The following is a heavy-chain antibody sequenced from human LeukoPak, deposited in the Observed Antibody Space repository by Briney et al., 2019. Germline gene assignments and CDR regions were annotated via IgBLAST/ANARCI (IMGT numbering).Heavy chain of an antibody. J-gene: IGHJ4*02. D-gene: IGHD2-2*01. CDR1: GGSISGYY. V-gene: IGHV4-59*01. Sequence: SETLSLTCTVSGGSISGYYWSWIRQPPGKGLEWIGYIYYSGSANYNPSLKGRVTMSVHTSKNQFSLKVSSVTAADTAVYFCARGSCSSTSCYYFDYWGQGTLVTVSS. CDR2: IYYSGSA. CDR3: ARGSCSSTSCYYFDY.